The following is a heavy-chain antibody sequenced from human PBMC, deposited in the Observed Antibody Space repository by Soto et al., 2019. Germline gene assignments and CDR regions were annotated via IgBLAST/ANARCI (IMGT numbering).Heavy chain of an antibody. CDR1: GGSISSGGCS. V-gene: IGHV4-30-2*01. J-gene: IGHJ5*02. CDR2: INHSGST. Sequence: SSETLSLTCAVSGGSISSGGCSWIWIRQPPGKGLEWIGYINHSGSTNYNPSLKSRVTISVDTSKNQFSLKLSSVTAADTAVYYCARGLLHIVVVTAKNWFDPWGQGTLVTVSS. D-gene: IGHD2-21*02. CDR3: ARGLLHIVVVTAKNWFDP.